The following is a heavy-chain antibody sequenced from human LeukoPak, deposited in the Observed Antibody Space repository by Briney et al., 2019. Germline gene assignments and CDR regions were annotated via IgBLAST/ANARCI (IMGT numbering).Heavy chain of an antibody. CDR1: GFTFDDYA. CDR3: AKASYSSGWYWFDP. J-gene: IGHJ5*02. Sequence: GGSLSLSCAASGFTFDDYAMHWVRQAPGKGLEWVSFINGDGGSTYYADSVKGRFTISRDNSKNSLYLQMNSLRTEDTALYYCAKASYSSGWYWFDPWGQGTLVTVSS. D-gene: IGHD6-19*01. V-gene: IGHV3-43*02. CDR2: INGDGGST.